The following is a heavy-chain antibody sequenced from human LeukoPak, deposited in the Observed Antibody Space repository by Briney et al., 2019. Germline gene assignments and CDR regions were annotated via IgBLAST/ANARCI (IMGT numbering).Heavy chain of an antibody. CDR1: GYSISSGYY. CDR3: AGVRRYCSGGSCYSGWFDP. Sequence: SETLSLTCAVSGYSISSGYYRGWTRQPPGKGLECIGSIYHSGSTYYNPSLKSRVTISVDTSKNQFSLKLSSVTAADTAVYSCAGVRRYCSGGSCYSGWFDPWGQGTLVTVSS. D-gene: IGHD2-15*01. J-gene: IGHJ5*02. V-gene: IGHV4-38-2*01. CDR2: IYHSGST.